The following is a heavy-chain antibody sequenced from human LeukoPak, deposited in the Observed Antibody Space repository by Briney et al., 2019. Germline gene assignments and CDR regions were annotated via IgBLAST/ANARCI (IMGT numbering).Heavy chain of an antibody. Sequence: SETLSLTCTVSGGSISSYYWSWIRQPPGKGLEWIGYIYYSGSTNYNPSLKSRVTISVDTSKNQFSLELSSVTAADTAVYYCARSEGWLQYFYFDYWGQGTLVTVSS. V-gene: IGHV4-59*08. D-gene: IGHD5-24*01. J-gene: IGHJ4*02. CDR2: IYYSGST. CDR1: GGSISSYY. CDR3: ARSEGWLQYFYFDY.